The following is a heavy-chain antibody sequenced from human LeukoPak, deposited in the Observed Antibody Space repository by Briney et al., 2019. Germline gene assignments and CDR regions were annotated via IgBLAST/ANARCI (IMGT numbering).Heavy chain of an antibody. V-gene: IGHV1-18*01. CDR3: AREGYYYDSSGYSLYYFDY. Sequence: ASVKVSCKASGYTFTSYGISWVRQAPGQGLEWMGWISAYNGNTNYAQNLQGRVTMTTDTSTSTAYMELRCLRSDDTAVYYCAREGYYYDSSGYSLYYFDYWGQGTLVTVSS. D-gene: IGHD3-22*01. J-gene: IGHJ4*02. CDR2: ISAYNGNT. CDR1: GYTFTSYG.